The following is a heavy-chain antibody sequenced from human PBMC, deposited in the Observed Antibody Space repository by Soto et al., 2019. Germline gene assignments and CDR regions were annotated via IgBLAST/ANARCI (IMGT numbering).Heavy chain of an antibody. D-gene: IGHD3-22*01. CDR2: IYYSGST. CDR1: GGSVSSASYF. J-gene: IGHJ3*02. Sequence: QVQLQESGPGLVKPSETLSLTCTVSGGSVSSASYFWNWFRQPPGKGLEWIGYIYYSGSTNYNPSLKNRLTLSVDTSKNQFSLKLSSVTAADTGVYYCARDDCYDSSGYSRRAFDIWGQGTMVTVSS. V-gene: IGHV4-61*01. CDR3: ARDDCYDSSGYSRRAFDI.